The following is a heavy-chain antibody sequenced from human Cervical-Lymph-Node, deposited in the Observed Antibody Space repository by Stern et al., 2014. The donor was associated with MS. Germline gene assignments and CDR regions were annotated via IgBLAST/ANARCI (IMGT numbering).Heavy chain of an antibody. V-gene: IGHV3-33*01. CDR2: IWYDGCNK. J-gene: IGHJ3*02. D-gene: IGHD5-24*01. Sequence: VQLEESGGDVVQPGRSLRLSCAASGCTFSSYGRHWVRQAPGKGLEWVAVIWYDGCNKYYADSVKGRFTISRDNSKNALYLQMNSLRAEDTAVYYCASDRREMARLLDIWGQGTMVTVSS. CDR1: GCTFSSYG. CDR3: ASDRREMARLLDI.